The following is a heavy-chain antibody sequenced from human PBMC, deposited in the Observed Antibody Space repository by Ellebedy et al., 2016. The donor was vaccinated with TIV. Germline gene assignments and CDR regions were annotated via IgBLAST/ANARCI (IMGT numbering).Heavy chain of an antibody. CDR3: ARGALAILGVVTGYYGLDV. V-gene: IGHV4-34*01. CDR2: ITDRGST. D-gene: IGHD3-3*01. Sequence: MPSETLSLTCAVYGGSFSGNYWSWIRQPPGKGLEWIGEITDRGSTNYNPSLKSRVTISVDPSKNQFSMKLTSVGAADTAVYYCARGALAILGVVTGYYGLDVWGQGTTVTVSS. J-gene: IGHJ6*02. CDR1: GGSFSGNY.